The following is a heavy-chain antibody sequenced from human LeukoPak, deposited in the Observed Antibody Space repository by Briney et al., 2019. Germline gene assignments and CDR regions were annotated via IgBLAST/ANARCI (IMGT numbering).Heavy chain of an antibody. J-gene: IGHJ4*02. Sequence: PSETLSLTCTVSGGSISSSSYYWGWIRQPPGKGLEWIGSIYYSGSTYYNPSLKSRVTISVDTSKNQFSLKLSSVTAADTAVYYCARGLLKFRVSGRYFDYWGQGTLVTVSS. V-gene: IGHV4-39*07. D-gene: IGHD3/OR15-3a*01. CDR1: GGSISSSSYY. CDR2: IYYSGST. CDR3: ARGLLKFRVSGRYFDY.